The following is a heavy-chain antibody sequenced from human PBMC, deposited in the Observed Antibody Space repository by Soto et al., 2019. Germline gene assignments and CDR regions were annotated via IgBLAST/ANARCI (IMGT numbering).Heavy chain of an antibody. CDR3: AKDLLMEIDGYRDDVLAI. CDR1: GFTFSSYA. V-gene: IGHV3-23*01. Sequence: GSLRLSCAASGFTFSSYAMSWVRQAPGKGLEWVSAISGSGGSTYYADSVKGRFTISRDNSKNTLYLQMNSLRAEDTAVYYCAKDLLMEIDGYRDDVLAIRGQGTMVTVS. CDR2: ISGSGGST. D-gene: IGHD6-25*01. J-gene: IGHJ3*02.